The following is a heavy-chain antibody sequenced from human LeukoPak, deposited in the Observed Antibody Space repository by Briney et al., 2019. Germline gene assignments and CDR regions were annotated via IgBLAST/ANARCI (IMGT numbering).Heavy chain of an antibody. J-gene: IGHJ3*02. Sequence: GGSLRLSCAASGFTFSSYEMSWVRQAPGKGLEWVSYISSSGSTIYYADSVKGRFTISRGNAKNSLYLQMNSLRAEDTAVYYCAREMRDWYYDILTGRNAFDIWGQGTMVTVSS. CDR2: ISSSGSTI. D-gene: IGHD3-9*01. CDR1: GFTFSSYE. V-gene: IGHV3-48*03. CDR3: AREMRDWYYDILTGRNAFDI.